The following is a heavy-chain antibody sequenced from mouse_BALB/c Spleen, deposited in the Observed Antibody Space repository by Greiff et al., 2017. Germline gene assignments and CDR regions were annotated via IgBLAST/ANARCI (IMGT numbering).Heavy chain of an antibody. CDR1: GFTFSSFG. Sequence: EVKLVESGGGLVQPGGSRKLSCAASGFTFSSFGMHWVRQAPEKGLEWVAYISSGSSTIYYADTVKGRFTISRDNPKNTLFLQMTSLRSEDTAMYYCARGGDGIAYWGQGTLVTVSA. CDR2: ISSGSSTI. CDR3: ARGGDGIAY. V-gene: IGHV5-17*02. J-gene: IGHJ3*01.